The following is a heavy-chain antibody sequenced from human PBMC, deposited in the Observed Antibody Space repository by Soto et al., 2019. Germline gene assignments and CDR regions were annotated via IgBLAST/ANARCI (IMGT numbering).Heavy chain of an antibody. CDR3: AGGAPTSCSGGYCYPSWET. V-gene: IGHV4-34*02. CDR1: GESFSDFY. J-gene: IGHJ5*02. Sequence: QVQLQQWGAGLLKPSATLSLSCAVYGESFSDFYWTWIRQPPGKGLERIGEMTLTGTTNYNPSLENPATISVDTSTNQFSLKLRSVTAADTAIYYCAGGAPTSCSGGYCYPSWETWGQGTLVTVSS. D-gene: IGHD2-15*01. CDR2: MTLTGTT.